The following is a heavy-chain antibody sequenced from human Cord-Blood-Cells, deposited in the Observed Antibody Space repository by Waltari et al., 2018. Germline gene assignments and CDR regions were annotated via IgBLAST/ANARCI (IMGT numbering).Heavy chain of an antibody. V-gene: IGHV1-18*01. CDR3: ARDTLVGYCSGGSCYSNFDY. CDR1: GYTFTSYG. Sequence: QVQLVQSGAEVKKPGASVKVPCKASGYTFTSYGISWVRQAPGPGLEWMGWISAYNGNTNYAQKLQGRVTMTTDTSTSTAYMELRSLRSDDTAVYYCARDTLVGYCSGGSCYSNFDYWGQGTLVTVSS. J-gene: IGHJ4*02. D-gene: IGHD2-15*01. CDR2: ISAYNGNT.